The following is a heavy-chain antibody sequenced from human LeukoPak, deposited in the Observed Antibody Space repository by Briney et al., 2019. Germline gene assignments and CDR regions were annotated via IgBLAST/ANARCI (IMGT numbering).Heavy chain of an antibody. J-gene: IGHJ4*02. CDR2: ISGSGGST. V-gene: IGHV3-23*01. D-gene: IGHD1-20*01. CDR1: GFTFSSHA. CDR3: AKYKVLRLFDY. Sequence: PGGSLILFCAASGFTFSSHAMSWVRQAAGKGLEWVSAISGSGGSTYYADSVKGRFTISRDNSKNTLYLQMNSLRAEDTAVYYCAKYKVLRLFDYWGQGTLVTVSS.